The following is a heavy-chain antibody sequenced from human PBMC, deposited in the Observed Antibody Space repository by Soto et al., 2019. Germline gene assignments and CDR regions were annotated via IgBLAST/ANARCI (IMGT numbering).Heavy chain of an antibody. D-gene: IGHD3-9*01. V-gene: IGHV3-21*01. CDR3: AMSHYDIRGWFEL. CDR1: GFAFSAYT. J-gene: IGHJ5*02. Sequence: TGGSMRLSCVASGFAFSAYTLSWVRQAPGKGLEWVSSISSSSSHIYYADSVKSRFTISRDNAKNTLYLQMNSLRVEDTAVYYYAMSHYDIRGWFELSGEGTL. CDR2: ISSSSSHI.